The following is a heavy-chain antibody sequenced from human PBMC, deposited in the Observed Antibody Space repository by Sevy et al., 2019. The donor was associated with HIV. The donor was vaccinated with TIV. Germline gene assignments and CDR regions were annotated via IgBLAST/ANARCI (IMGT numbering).Heavy chain of an antibody. CDR2: IYSDGTT. CDR3: VGADRPNQGDF. V-gene: IGHV3-53*01. J-gene: IGHJ4*01. Sequence: GGSLRLSCAASGFTVSRNFMSWIRQAPGKGLEWVSIIYSDGTTFYADSVKGRFTISRDNSRNTLYLQMNTLRAEDTTVYYCVGADRPNQGDFWGHGTLVTVSS. CDR1: GFTVSRNF. D-gene: IGHD6-6*01.